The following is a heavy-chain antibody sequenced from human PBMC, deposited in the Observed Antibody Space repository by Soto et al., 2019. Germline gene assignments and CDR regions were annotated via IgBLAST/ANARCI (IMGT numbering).Heavy chain of an antibody. CDR1: GFIFSSYA. CDR3: ARDESTYSYGPEINWYFDL. CDR2: ISYDGSNR. Sequence: QEQLVESGGGVAQPGRSLRLSCEASGFIFSSYAMHWVRQAPGKGLEWVAVISYDGSNRYYADSVKGRFTISRDNSKNTLYLQMNSLRPEDTAVYYCARDESTYSYGPEINWYFDLWGRGTLVTVSS. D-gene: IGHD5-18*01. V-gene: IGHV3-30-3*01. J-gene: IGHJ2*01.